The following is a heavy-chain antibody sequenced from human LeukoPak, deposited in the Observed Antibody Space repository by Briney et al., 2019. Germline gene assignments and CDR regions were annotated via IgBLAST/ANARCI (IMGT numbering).Heavy chain of an antibody. D-gene: IGHD2-21*01. CDR3: VKTAIYSGVDY. J-gene: IGHJ4*02. CDR2: ISSNGGST. Sequence: PGGSLRLSCSVSAFPSVPILWTGFAQVPGRGLEYVSAISSNGGSTYYADSVKGRFNISRDNSKNTLYLQMSSLRAEDTTVYYCVKTAIYSGVDYWGQGTLVTVSS. CDR1: AFPSVPI. V-gene: IGHV3-64D*09.